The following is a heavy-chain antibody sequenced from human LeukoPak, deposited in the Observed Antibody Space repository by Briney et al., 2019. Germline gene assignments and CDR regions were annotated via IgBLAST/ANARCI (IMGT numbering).Heavy chain of an antibody. J-gene: IGHJ4*02. CDR3: ASSKKGGGSGY. V-gene: IGHV4-61*02. CDR2: IYTSGST. CDR1: GGSISSNSYY. Sequence: SETLSLTCTVSGGSISSNSYYWSWIRQPAGKGLEWNGRIYTSGSTNYNPSLKSRVTISVDTSKNQFSLKLNSVTAADTAVYFCASSKKGGGSGYWGQGTLVTVSS. D-gene: IGHD2-15*01.